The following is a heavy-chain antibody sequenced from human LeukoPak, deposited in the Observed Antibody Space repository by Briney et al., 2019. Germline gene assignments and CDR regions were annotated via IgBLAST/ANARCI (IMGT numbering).Heavy chain of an antibody. J-gene: IGHJ4*02. CDR1: GFTFSSYS. V-gene: IGHV3-21*01. CDR2: ISSSSSYI. CDR3: ARELKVPRRYFDY. Sequence: PGGSLRLSCAASGFTFSSYSMNWVRQAPGKGLEWVSSISSSSSYIYYADSVKGRFTISRDNAKNSLYPQMNSLRAEDTAVYYCARELKVPRRYFDYWGQGTLVTVSS.